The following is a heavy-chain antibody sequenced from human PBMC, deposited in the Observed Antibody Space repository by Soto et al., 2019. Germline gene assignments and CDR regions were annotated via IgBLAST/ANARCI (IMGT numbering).Heavy chain of an antibody. CDR3: AAKPYYYGSGSYQVDI. CDR1: GFTFTSSA. Sequence: QMQLVQSGPEVKKPGTSVKVSRKASGFTFTSSAMQWVRQARGQRLEWIGWIVVGSGNTNYAQKFQERVTITRDMSTSTAYMELSSLRSEDTAVYYCAAKPYYYGSGSYQVDIWGQGTMVTVSS. D-gene: IGHD3-10*01. J-gene: IGHJ3*02. CDR2: IVVGSGNT. V-gene: IGHV1-58*02.